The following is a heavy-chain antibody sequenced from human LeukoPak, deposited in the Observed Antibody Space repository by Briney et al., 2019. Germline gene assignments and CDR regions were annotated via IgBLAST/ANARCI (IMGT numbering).Heavy chain of an antibody. CDR3: AGSSWYRWYFDY. D-gene: IGHD6-13*01. CDR1: GGSFSGYY. J-gene: IGHJ4*02. Sequence: TSETLSLTCAVYGGSFSGYYWSWIRQPPGKGLEWIGEINHSGSTNYTPSLKSRVTISVDTSKNQFSLKLSSVTGADTAVYYCAGSSWYRWYFDYWGQGTLVTVSS. V-gene: IGHV4-34*01. CDR2: INHSGST.